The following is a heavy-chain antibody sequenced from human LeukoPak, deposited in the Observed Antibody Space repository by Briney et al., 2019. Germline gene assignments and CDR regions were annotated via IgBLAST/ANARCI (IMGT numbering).Heavy chain of an antibody. CDR1: GFTFRNYA. CDR3: AELGITMIGGV. D-gene: IGHD3-10*02. J-gene: IGHJ6*04. CDR2: ISSSGSTI. V-gene: IGHV3-48*03. Sequence: GGSLRLSCGASGFTFRNYAMTWVRQAPGKGLEWVSYISSSGSTIYYADSVKGRFTISRDNAENSLYLQMNSLRAEDTAVYYCAELGITMIGGVWGKGTTVTISS.